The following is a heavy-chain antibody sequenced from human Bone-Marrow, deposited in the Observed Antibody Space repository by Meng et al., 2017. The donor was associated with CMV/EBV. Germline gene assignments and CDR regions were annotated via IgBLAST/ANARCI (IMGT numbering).Heavy chain of an antibody. V-gene: IGHV1-2*02. CDR2: ISPNSGGT. D-gene: IGHD5-24*01. CDR3: VRDEGEGYNSTPYY. J-gene: IGHJ4*02. CDR1: GGTFSSYT. Sequence: ASVKVSCKASGGTFSSYTISWVRQAPGQGLEWMGWISPNSGGTNYAQRFQGRVTMTRDTSISTAYMELSGLIPDDTAVYYCVRDEGEGYNSTPYYWGQGTLVTVSS.